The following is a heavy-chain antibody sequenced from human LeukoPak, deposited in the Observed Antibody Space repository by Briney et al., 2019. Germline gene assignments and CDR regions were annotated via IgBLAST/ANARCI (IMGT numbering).Heavy chain of an antibody. CDR3: ARDPRRFSLGYYHSSHGYNGMDV. Sequence: GGSLRLSCAASGFTFSNYAMSWVRQAPGKGLEWVSGISASGGDTYYADSVKGRFTISRDNSKNMLYLQMNSLSAEDAAVYYCARDPRRFSLGYYHSSHGYNGMDVWGQGTTVTVSS. CDR1: GFTFSNYA. V-gene: IGHV3-23*01. D-gene: IGHD3-3*01. J-gene: IGHJ6*02. CDR2: ISASGGDT.